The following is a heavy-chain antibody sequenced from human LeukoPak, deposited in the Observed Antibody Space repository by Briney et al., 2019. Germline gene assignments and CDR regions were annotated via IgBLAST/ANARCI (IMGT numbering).Heavy chain of an antibody. CDR2: IRSKAYGGTT. J-gene: IGHJ5*02. D-gene: IGHD3-10*01. CDR3: TRAITMVRGVRWFDP. CDR1: GFTFGDYA. Sequence: SLRLSCTASGFTFGDYAMSWVRQAPGKGLEWVGFIRSKAYGGTTEYAASVKGRFTISRDDSKSIAYLQMNSLKTEDTAVYYCTRAITMVRGVRWFDPWGQGTLVTVSS. V-gene: IGHV3-49*04.